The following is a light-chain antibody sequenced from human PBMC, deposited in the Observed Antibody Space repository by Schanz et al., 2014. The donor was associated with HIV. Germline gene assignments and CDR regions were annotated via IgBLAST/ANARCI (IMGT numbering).Light chain of an antibody. Sequence: QSVLTQPASVSGSPGQSITISCTGTSSDVGVYNNVSWYQQHPGEAPKVFMYEVAHRPSGVSTRFSGSKSGNTASLPIFSLPPADDAHSNSLLPKSTRSLAFGGGTQLTVL. J-gene: IGLJ2*01. CDR2: EVA. V-gene: IGLV2-14*03. CDR3: LLPKSTRSLA. CDR1: SSDVGVYNN.